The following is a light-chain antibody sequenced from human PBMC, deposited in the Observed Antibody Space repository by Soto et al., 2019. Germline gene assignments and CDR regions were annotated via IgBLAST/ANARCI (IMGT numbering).Light chain of an antibody. V-gene: IGLV2-14*03. J-gene: IGLJ1*01. Sequence: AQPGSVSRFPGPSITISCTGTSSDVGGYNYVSWYQQHPGKGPKLMIYEVSNRPSGVSNRFSGSKSGNTATLTISGLQAEDEADYYFFLYTSATTEVFGTGTQVTVL. CDR3: FLYTSATTEV. CDR2: EVS. CDR1: SSDVGGYNY.